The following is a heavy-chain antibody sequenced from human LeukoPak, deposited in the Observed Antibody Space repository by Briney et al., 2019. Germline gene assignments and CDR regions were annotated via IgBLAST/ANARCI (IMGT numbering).Heavy chain of an antibody. Sequence: GGSLRLSCAASGFTFTRNAMAWVRQAPGKGLEWVSTVSGGAGRTYYADSVKGRFTISRDNSKNTLYLQMNSLRAEDAAVYYCAKAFLGDVEGFDFWGQGTLVTVSS. V-gene: IGHV3-23*01. CDR2: VSGGAGRT. CDR3: AKAFLGDVEGFDF. D-gene: IGHD2/OR15-2a*01. CDR1: GFTFTRNA. J-gene: IGHJ3*01.